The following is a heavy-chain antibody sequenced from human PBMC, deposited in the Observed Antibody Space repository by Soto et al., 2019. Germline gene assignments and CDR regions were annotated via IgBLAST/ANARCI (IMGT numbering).Heavy chain of an antibody. CDR3: ARGGYGYGAFDY. D-gene: IGHD4-17*01. V-gene: IGHV3-30*19. Sequence: GGSLRLSCAASGFTFSTSVIHWVRQAPGKGLEWVAVISLDGSSEFYAASVKGRFSISRDNSKNTVFLQMNSLRPEDTAIYYCARGGYGYGAFDYWGQGTLVTVSS. J-gene: IGHJ4*02. CDR2: ISLDGSSE. CDR1: GFTFSTSV.